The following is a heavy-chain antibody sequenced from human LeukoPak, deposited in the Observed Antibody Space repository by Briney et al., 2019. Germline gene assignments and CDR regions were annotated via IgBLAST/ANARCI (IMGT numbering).Heavy chain of an antibody. CDR3: ARNVGWYSHDS. V-gene: IGHV4-59*08. J-gene: IGHJ4*02. CDR2: IYGSGST. Sequence: SETLSLTCTVSGDSLSSHYWSWIRQPSGKGLDWIGDIYGSGSTHYDPPLRSRSTISEDTSKNQFSLKLTSVTAADTAVYYCARNVGWYSHDSWGQGTLVTVSS. CDR1: GDSLSSHY. D-gene: IGHD6-19*01.